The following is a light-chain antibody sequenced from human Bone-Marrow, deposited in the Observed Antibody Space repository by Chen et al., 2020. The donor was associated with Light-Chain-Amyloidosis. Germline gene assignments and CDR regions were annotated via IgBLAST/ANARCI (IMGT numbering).Light chain of an antibody. Sequence: QSALTQPASVSGSPGQSITISCTGTSSDVGGDNHVSRYQQHPDKAPKLMIYEVTNRPSWVPDRLSGSKSDNTASLTISGLQTEDEADYFCSSYTITNTLVFGSGTRVTVL. J-gene: IGLJ1*01. CDR1: SSDVGGDNH. V-gene: IGLV2-14*01. CDR2: EVT. CDR3: SSYTITNTLV.